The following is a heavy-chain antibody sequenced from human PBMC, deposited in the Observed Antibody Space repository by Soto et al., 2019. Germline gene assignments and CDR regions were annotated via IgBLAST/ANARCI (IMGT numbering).Heavy chain of an antibody. Sequence: PGGTLRLSCEVSGFTFENYAMNWVRRAPGKGLEWVSSISNIGGQTYYADSVKGRFTISRDMSKKTVHLRMNNLRADDTGVYFCAKDVNWNYVDYWGQGTLVTVSS. CDR1: GFTFENYA. J-gene: IGHJ4*02. V-gene: IGHV3-23*01. CDR3: AKDVNWNYVDY. CDR2: ISNIGGQT. D-gene: IGHD1-1*01.